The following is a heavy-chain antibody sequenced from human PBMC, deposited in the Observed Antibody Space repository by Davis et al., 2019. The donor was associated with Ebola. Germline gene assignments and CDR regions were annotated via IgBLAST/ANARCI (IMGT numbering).Heavy chain of an antibody. Sequence: SETLSLTCTVSGASISSSNYYWGWIRQPPGKGLEWIGSIYYTGSTYYNPSLKSRVTISVDTSKNQFSLKLSSVTAADTAVYYCARVRGWQMGRLDYWGQGTLVTVSS. D-gene: IGHD6-19*01. V-gene: IGHV4-39*07. CDR3: ARVRGWQMGRLDY. CDR1: GASISSSNYY. J-gene: IGHJ4*02. CDR2: IYYTGST.